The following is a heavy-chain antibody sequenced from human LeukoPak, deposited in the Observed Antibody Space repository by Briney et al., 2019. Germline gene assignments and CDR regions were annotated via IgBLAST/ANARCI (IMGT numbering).Heavy chain of an antibody. CDR1: GYTLTAYY. V-gene: IGHV1-2*06. CDR3: ARGYCSGGTCYLVENWLDP. J-gene: IGHJ5*02. D-gene: IGHD2-15*01. CDR2: INPNSGGT. Sequence: ASVKVSCKASGYTLTAYYIYWVRQAPGQGLEWMGRINPNSGGTDYAQNFQGRVTMTRDTSISTAYMELSRLRSDDAAVYYCARGYCSGGTCYLVENWLDPWGQGTLVTVSS.